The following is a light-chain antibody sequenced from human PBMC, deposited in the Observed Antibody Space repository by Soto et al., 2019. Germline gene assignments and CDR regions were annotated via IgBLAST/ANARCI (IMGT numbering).Light chain of an antibody. Sequence: EIVMTQSPATLSVSPGERATLSCRASQSVSGNLAWYQQKPGQAPRLLIYAASTRATGIPARFSGSGSGTEFPHTISRLQSEDFSAYYCPQYNNWPPSTYGPGTKVDI. CDR3: PQYNNWPPST. J-gene: IGKJ3*01. V-gene: IGKV3-15*01. CDR1: QSVSGN. CDR2: AAS.